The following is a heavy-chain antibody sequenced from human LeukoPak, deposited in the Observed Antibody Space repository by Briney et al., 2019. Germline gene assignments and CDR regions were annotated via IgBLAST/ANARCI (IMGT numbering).Heavy chain of an antibody. D-gene: IGHD4-17*01. CDR2: ISGSGGST. CDR1: GFTFSSYA. J-gene: IGHJ4*02. V-gene: IGHV3-23*01. Sequence: GGSLRLSCAASGFTFSSYAMSWVRQASGKGLEWVSAISGSGGSTYHADSVKGRFTISRDNSKNTLYLQMNSLRAEDTAVYYCAKDEKKDYGDYVDYWGQGTLVTVSS. CDR3: AKDEKKDYGDYVDY.